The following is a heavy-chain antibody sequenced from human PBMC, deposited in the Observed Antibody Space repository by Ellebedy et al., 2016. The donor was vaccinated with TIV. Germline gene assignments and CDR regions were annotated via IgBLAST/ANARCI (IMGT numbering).Heavy chain of an antibody. CDR3: ARAVAGYDAFDI. CDR2: ISAYNGNT. CDR1: GYTFTSYG. D-gene: IGHD6-19*01. Sequence: ASVKVSCXASGYTFTSYGISWVRQAPGQGLEWMGWISAYNGNTNYAQKLQGRVTMTTDTSTSTAYMELRSLRSDDTAVYYCARAVAGYDAFDIWGQGTMVTVSS. J-gene: IGHJ3*02. V-gene: IGHV1-18*04.